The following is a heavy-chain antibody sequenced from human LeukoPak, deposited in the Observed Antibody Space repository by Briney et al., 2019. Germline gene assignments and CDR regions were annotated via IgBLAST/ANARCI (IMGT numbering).Heavy chain of an antibody. J-gene: IGHJ4*02. CDR2: VKEDGSQT. CDR1: GFTFSSYW. Sequence: GGSLRLSCAASGFTFSSYWMNWVRQAPGKGLEWVAIVKEDGSQTYYVDSVKGQFTISRDNGKNSLCLQMNSLRAEDTAVYARDPSGSSSGWYYFDYWGQGALVSVSS. CDR3: DPSGSSSGWYYFDY. D-gene: IGHD6-19*01. V-gene: IGHV3-7*03.